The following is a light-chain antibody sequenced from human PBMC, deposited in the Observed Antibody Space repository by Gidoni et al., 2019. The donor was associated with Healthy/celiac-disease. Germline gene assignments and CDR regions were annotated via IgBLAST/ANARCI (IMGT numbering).Light chain of an antibody. CDR3: CSYAGSSTWV. V-gene: IGLV2-23*01. Sequence: QSALTQPASVSVSPGQSITISCTGTSSDVGSYNLVSWYQQHPGKAPKLMIYEGSKRASGVSNRFSGSKSGNTAYLTISGLQAEDEADYYCCSYAGSSTWVFGGGTKLTVL. J-gene: IGLJ3*02. CDR2: EGS. CDR1: SSDVGSYNL.